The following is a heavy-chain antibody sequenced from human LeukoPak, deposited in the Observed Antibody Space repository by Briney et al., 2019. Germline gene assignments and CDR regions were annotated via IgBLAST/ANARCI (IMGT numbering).Heavy chain of an antibody. D-gene: IGHD3-16*01. V-gene: IGHV3-21*01. CDR1: GFTFSSYS. CDR3: VRDTFSPDAFDI. Sequence: GGSLRLSCAASGFTFSSYSMNWVRQAPGKGREWVSSISTSSSYIYSADSVKGGFTISRDNAKNSLYLQMNSLRAEDTAVYYCVRDTFSPDAFDIWGQGTMVTVSS. CDR2: ISTSSSYI. J-gene: IGHJ3*02.